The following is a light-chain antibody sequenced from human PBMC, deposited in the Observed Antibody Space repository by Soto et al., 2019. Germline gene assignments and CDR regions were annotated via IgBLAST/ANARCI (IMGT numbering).Light chain of an antibody. CDR3: SSYTTSRTLLYV. Sequence: QSALTQPASVSGSPGQSVTISCTGTSSDVGGYQYVSWYQQHPGKAPKLMIYEVSNRPSGVSNRFSGSKSGNTASLTLSGLQAEDEADYYCSSYTTSRTLLYVFGTGTKVTVL. J-gene: IGLJ1*01. V-gene: IGLV2-14*01. CDR1: SSDVGGYQY. CDR2: EVS.